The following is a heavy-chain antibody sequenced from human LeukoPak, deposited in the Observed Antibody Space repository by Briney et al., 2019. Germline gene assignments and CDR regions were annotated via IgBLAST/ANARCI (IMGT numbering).Heavy chain of an antibody. Sequence: GGSLRLSCAASGFTFKNAWMNWVRQAPGKGLEWVGRIKRKTDGGATDYAAPVKGRFTISRDDSKNTLYLHMNSLKTEDTGVYYCTSPSSPYYYYNMDVWGQGTTVTVSS. CDR3: TSPSSPYYYYNMDV. CDR1: GFTFKNAW. V-gene: IGHV3-15*01. CDR2: IKRKTDGGAT. J-gene: IGHJ6*02.